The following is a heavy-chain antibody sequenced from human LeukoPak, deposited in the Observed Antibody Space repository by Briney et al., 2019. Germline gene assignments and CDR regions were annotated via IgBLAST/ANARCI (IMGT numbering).Heavy chain of an antibody. CDR2: ISSSGSTI. Sequence: GGSLRLSCAASRFMFSDYYMSWIRQAPGKGLEWVSYISSSGSTIYYADSVKGRFTISRDNAKNSLYLQMNSLRAEDTAVYYCARDPRYCTNGVCHGRYYFDYWGQGTLVTVSS. J-gene: IGHJ4*02. V-gene: IGHV3-11*04. D-gene: IGHD2-8*01. CDR3: ARDPRYCTNGVCHGRYYFDY. CDR1: RFMFSDYY.